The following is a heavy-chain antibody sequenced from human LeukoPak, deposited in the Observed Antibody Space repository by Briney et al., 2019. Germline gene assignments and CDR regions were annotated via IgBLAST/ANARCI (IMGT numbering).Heavy chain of an antibody. Sequence: SETLSLICTVSGGSISSYYWIWIRQPAGKGREWIGRMYTSGCTIYNPSRKSRVPMSVDTSKNQFSLKLSSVDAADPAGDFCARGRGLAMVGYYYYTAVGGKGTT. CDR2: MYTSGCT. CDR3: ARGRGLAMVGYYYYTAV. V-gene: IGHV4-4*07. J-gene: IGHJ6*03. CDR1: GGSISSYY. D-gene: IGHD2-8*01.